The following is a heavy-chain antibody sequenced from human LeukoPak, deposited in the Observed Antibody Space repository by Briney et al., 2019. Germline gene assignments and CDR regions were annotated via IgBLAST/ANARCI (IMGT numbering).Heavy chain of an antibody. J-gene: IGHJ5*01. CDR3: VKDPRDTYGTNWYVS. D-gene: IGHD2-21*01. CDR2: ISGTGGAT. Sequence: GGSLRLSCVASGFSFGNYAMSWVRQAPGKGLQWVSQISGTGGATWYAGFARDRFTISRDNSKKTLYLQMSGLRVEDTAMYYCVKDPRDTYGTNWYVSWGQGTLLIVSS. CDR1: GFSFGNYA. V-gene: IGHV3-23*01.